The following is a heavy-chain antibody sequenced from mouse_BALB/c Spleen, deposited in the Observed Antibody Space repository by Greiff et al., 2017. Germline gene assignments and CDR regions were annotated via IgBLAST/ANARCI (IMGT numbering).Heavy chain of an antibody. CDR3: ARNWGGSSYDYAMDY. Sequence: QVQLKESGPGLVQPSQSLSITCTVSGFSLTSYGVHWVRQSPGKGLEWLGVIWSGGSTDYNAAFISRLSISKDNSKSQVFFKMNSLQANDTAIYYCARNWGGSSYDYAMDYWGQGTSVTVSS. CDR1: GFSLTSYG. CDR2: IWSGGST. D-gene: IGHD1-1*01. J-gene: IGHJ4*01. V-gene: IGHV2-2*02.